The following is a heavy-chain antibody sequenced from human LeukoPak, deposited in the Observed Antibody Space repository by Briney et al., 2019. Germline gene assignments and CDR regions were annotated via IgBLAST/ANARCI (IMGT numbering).Heavy chain of an antibody. D-gene: IGHD6-13*01. V-gene: IGHV3-15*01. CDR2: IQAKADGETT. Sequence: NPGGSLRLSCTASGLTFINAWMAWVPQAPGKVLEWVGRIQAKADGETTDYAAPVKGRFTISRDDSKSTLYLQMNSLKTEDTAVYYCTTDWYDYWGQGTLVTVSS. CDR1: GLTFINAW. CDR3: TTDWYDY. J-gene: IGHJ4*02.